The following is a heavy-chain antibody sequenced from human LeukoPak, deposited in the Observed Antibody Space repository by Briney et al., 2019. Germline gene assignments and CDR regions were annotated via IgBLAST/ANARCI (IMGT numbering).Heavy chain of an antibody. CDR3: AIYCSSTSCLIDY. CDR2: IIPIFGTA. V-gene: IGHV1-69*01. D-gene: IGHD2-2*01. CDR1: GGTFISYA. Sequence: SVKVSCKASGGTFISYAISWVRQAPGQGLEWMGGIIPIFGTANYPQKSQGRVKITADEPTSTAYMELSSLRSEDTAVYYCAIYCSSTSCLIDYWAREPWSPSPQ. J-gene: IGHJ4*02.